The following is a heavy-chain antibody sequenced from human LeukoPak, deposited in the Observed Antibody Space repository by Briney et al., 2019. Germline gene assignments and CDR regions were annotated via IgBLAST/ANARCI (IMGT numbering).Heavy chain of an antibody. CDR2: ISYDGSNK. Sequence: PGRSLRLSCAASGFTFSSYAMHWVRQAPGKGLEWVAVISYDGSNKNYADSVKGRFTISRDNAKNSLYLQMNSLRADDTAVYYCARAPYYYDSSGYYYVSNYFDYWGQGTLVTVSS. CDR3: ARAPYYYDSSGYYYVSNYFDY. V-gene: IGHV3-30*04. CDR1: GFTFSSYA. D-gene: IGHD3-22*01. J-gene: IGHJ4*02.